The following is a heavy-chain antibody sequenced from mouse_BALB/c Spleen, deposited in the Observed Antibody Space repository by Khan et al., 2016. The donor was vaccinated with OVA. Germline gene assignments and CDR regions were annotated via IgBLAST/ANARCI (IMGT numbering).Heavy chain of an antibody. J-gene: IGHJ3*01. D-gene: IGHD4-1*01. CDR1: GFTFSSYS. CDR2: ISSGGDYT. CDR3: ASHLTGSFAY. V-gene: IGHV5-6*01. Sequence: EVMLMESGGDLVKPGGSLKLSCVASGFTFSSYSMSWVRQTPDKRLEWVATISSGGDYTYYPDNVKGRFTISRDNAKNTLYLQMSSLKSEDTAMYYCASHLTGSFAYWGQGTLVTVSA.